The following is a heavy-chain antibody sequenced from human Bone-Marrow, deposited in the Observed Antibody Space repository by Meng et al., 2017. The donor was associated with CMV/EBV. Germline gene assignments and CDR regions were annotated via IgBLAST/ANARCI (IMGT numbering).Heavy chain of an antibody. J-gene: IGHJ3*02. CDR3: ARKVVPAAIRRGADAFDI. CDR2: ISGSGGST. CDR1: GLTFSSYN. D-gene: IGHD2-2*02. V-gene: IGHV3-21*01. Sequence: GGSLRLSCAASGLTFSSYNMNWVRQAPGKGLEWVSAISGSGGSTYYADSVKGRFTISRDNAKNSLYLQMNSLRAEDTAVYYCARKVVPAAIRRGADAFDIWGQGTMVTVSS.